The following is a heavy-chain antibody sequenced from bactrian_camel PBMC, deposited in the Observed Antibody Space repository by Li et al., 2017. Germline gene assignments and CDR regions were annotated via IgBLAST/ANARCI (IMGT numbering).Heavy chain of an antibody. D-gene: IGHD6*01. V-gene: IGHV3S54*01. CDR1: GYSFSRRS. Sequence: HVQLVESGGDSVQAGGSLRLSCVASGYSFSRRSMAWPRQAPGKQREGVAGIYTGDGSTYYGDPAKGRFTISRDNAKNTLYLQMNNLKPEDTAMYYCAADFPSFCEVVAGGNGNQFTYWGRGTQVTV. CDR3: AADFPSFCEVVAGGNGNQFTY. J-gene: IGHJ4*01. CDR2: IYTGDGST.